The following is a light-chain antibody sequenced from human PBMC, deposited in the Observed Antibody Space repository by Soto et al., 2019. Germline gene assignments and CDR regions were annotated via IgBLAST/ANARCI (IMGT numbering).Light chain of an antibody. J-gene: IGLJ2*01. CDR2: EVT. V-gene: IGLV2-11*01. CDR1: SSDVGGYNY. CDR3: CSFAGGSTYVV. Sequence: QSALTQPRSVSGSPGQSVTISCTGTSSDVGGYNYVSWYQQHPGKAPKLMIYEVTKRPSGVPNRFSGSKSGNTASLTISGLLAEDEADYHCCSFAGGSTYVVFGGGTKLTVL.